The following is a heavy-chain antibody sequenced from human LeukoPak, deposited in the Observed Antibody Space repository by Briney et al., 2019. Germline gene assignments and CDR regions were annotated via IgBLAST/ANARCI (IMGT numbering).Heavy chain of an antibody. CDR1: GGSISSGDYY. CDR2: MYYGGST. V-gene: IGHV4-30-4*01. Sequence: SQTLSLTCTVSGGSISSGDYYWSWIRQPPGKGLEWIAYMYYGGSTYYNPSLKSRVTMSADTSKNQLSLKLSSVTAADTAVYYCARPYYYDSRIDPWGQGILVTVSS. J-gene: IGHJ5*02. D-gene: IGHD3-22*01. CDR3: ARPYYYDSRIDP.